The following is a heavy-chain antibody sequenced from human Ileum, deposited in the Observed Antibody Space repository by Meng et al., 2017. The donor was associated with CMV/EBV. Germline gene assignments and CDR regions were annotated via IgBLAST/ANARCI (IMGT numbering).Heavy chain of an antibody. Sequence: VQLQESGPGLGKPSETLSLTCSISGGSITSYYWSWIRQPAGKGLEWIGRIYVSGSTNYNPSLKSRVTMSVDTSKNQFSLKLSSVTAADTAIYYCAKGTGVTDPFDYWGQGTLVTVSS. CDR3: AKGTGVTDPFDY. V-gene: IGHV4-4*07. J-gene: IGHJ4*02. CDR1: GGSITSYY. D-gene: IGHD1-14*01. CDR2: IYVSGST.